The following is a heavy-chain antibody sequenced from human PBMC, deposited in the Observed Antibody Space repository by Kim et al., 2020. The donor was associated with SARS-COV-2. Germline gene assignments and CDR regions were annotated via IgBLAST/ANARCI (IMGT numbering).Heavy chain of an antibody. J-gene: IGHJ4*02. D-gene: IGHD3-10*01. CDR3: ARYYYGSGSFDY. Sequence: SYAQKFQGRVTMTRDTSTSTVYMELSSLRSEGTAVYYCARYYYGSGSFDYWGQGTLVTVSS. V-gene: IGHV1-46*01.